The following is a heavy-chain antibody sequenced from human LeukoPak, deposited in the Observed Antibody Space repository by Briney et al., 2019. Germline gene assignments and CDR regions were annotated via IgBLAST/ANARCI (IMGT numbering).Heavy chain of an antibody. CDR2: INPNSGGT. D-gene: IGHD5-18*01. CDR3: ARTVDTGNYYYYMDV. J-gene: IGHJ6*03. Sequence: GASVKVSCKASGYTFTGYYMHWVRQAPGQGLEWMGWINPNSGGTNYAQKFQGRVTMTRDTSISTAYMELSRLRSDGTAVYYCARTVDTGNYYYYMDVWGKGTTVTVSS. V-gene: IGHV1-2*02. CDR1: GYTFTGYY.